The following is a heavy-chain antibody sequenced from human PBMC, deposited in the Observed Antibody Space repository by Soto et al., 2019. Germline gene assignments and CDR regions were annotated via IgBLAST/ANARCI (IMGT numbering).Heavy chain of an antibody. J-gene: IGHJ6*03. V-gene: IGHV1-8*01. CDR1: GDTFTNYE. D-gene: IGHD3-16*01. Sequence: QVQLVQSGAEVKKPGASVMVSCEASGDTFTNYEINWVRQATGQGLEWLGWVSLNTGNTGYAQRFQGRVSMTANPSISTADMELSSLRSEDTAVYYCATVPRGSRYFYYLDVWGKGTTVIVSS. CDR3: ATVPRGSRYFYYLDV. CDR2: VSLNTGNT.